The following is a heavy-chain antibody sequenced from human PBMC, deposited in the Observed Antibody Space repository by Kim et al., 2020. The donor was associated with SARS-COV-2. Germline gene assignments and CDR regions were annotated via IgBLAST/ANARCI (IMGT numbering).Heavy chain of an antibody. CDR1: GFTFTSSA. D-gene: IGHD6-13*01. CDR3: AADLLAAAGPNYYYYGMDV. J-gene: IGHJ6*02. V-gene: IGHV1-58*01. Sequence: SVKVSCKASGFTFTSSAVQWVRQARGQRLEWIGWIVVGSGNTNYAQKFQERVTITRDMSTSTAYMELSSLRSEDTAVYYCAADLLAAAGPNYYYYGMDVWGQGTTVTVSS. CDR2: IVVGSGNT.